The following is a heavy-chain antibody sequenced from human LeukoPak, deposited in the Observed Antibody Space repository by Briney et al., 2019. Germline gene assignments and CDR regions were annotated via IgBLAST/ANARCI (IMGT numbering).Heavy chain of an antibody. Sequence: GSLRLSCAASGFTFSDYYMSWIRQAPGKGLEWVSYISSSGSTIYYADSVKGRFTTSRDNAKNSLYLQMNSLRAEDTAVYYCARRISSSWYNYAFDIWGQGTMVTVSS. D-gene: IGHD6-13*01. V-gene: IGHV3-11*04. CDR1: GFTFSDYY. CDR2: ISSSGSTI. CDR3: ARRISSSWYNYAFDI. J-gene: IGHJ3*02.